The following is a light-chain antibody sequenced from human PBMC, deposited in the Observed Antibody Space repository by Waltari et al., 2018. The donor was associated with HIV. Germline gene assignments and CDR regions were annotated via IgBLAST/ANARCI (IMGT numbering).Light chain of an antibody. J-gene: IGLJ2*01. Sequence: QSVLTQPASVSGSPGKSLTLSCTGTTNAIGSYNYVSWYQQSPDKAPKLIIYEVSNRPSGVSSRFSGSKSGNTASLTISGLQAEDEAYYHCSSYSRGALLFGGGTKVTVL. V-gene: IGLV2-14*01. CDR1: TNAIGSYNY. CDR3: SSYSRGALL. CDR2: EVS.